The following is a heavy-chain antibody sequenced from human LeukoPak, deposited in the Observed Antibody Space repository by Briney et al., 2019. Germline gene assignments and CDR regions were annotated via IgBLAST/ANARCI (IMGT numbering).Heavy chain of an antibody. CDR3: VKDSNYDFWSGYYKGFDN. CDR1: GFTFDDYG. V-gene: IGHV3-20*04. CDR2: ISRDGGRT. J-gene: IGHJ4*02. Sequence: PGGSLRLSCAASGFTSGFTFDDYGMNWVRQVPGKGLEWVSGISRDGGRTGYADSVQGRFTISRDYSRNSLHLQMNSLRVGDTAFYYCVKDSNYDFWSGYYKGFDNWGQGTLVTVSS. D-gene: IGHD3-3*01.